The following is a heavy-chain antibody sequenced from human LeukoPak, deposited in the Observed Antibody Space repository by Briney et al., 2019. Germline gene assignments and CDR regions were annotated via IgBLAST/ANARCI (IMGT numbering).Heavy chain of an antibody. CDR3: AKFRFGTALDNWFDP. V-gene: IGHV3-23*01. D-gene: IGHD3-16*01. CDR2: ISGSGGST. J-gene: IGHJ5*02. Sequence: GGSLRLSCAASGFSFSAYGVHWVRQAPGKGLEWVSAISGSGGSTYYADSVKGRFTISRDNSKNTLYLQMNSLRAEDTAVYYCAKFRFGTALDNWFDPWGQGTLVTVSS. CDR1: GFSFSAYG.